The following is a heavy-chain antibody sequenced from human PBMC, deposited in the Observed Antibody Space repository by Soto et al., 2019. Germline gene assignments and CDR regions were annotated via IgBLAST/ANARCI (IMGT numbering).Heavy chain of an antibody. Sequence: QVQLVESGGGVVQPGRSLRLSCAASGFTFSSYAMHWVRQAPGKGLEWVAVISYDGSNKYYADSVKGRFTISRDNSKNTLYLQMNSLRAEDTAVYYCARDLVTYSSGWYFHFQHWGQGTLVIVSS. D-gene: IGHD6-19*01. J-gene: IGHJ1*01. V-gene: IGHV3-30-3*01. CDR3: ARDLVTYSSGWYFHFQH. CDR1: GFTFSSYA. CDR2: ISYDGSNK.